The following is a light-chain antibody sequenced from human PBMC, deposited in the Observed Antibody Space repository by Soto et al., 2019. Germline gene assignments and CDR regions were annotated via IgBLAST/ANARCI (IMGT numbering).Light chain of an antibody. CDR1: SSDIGGYEY. CDR3: SSYTDSSTLGLYV. J-gene: IGLJ1*01. CDR2: EVT. V-gene: IGLV2-14*01. Sequence: QSALTQPASVSGSPGQSITISCTGTSSDIGGYEYVSWYQQHPGKAPRLMIYEVTYRPSGVSNRFSGSKSGSTASLIISGLQAEDEADYYCSSYTDSSTLGLYVFGTGTKVTVL.